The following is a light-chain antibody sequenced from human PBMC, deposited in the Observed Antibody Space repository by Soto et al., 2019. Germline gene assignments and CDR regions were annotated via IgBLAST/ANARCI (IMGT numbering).Light chain of an antibody. CDR3: VQDYDYPLI. J-gene: IGKJ4*01. Sequence: ASEMTQAASALSESIGDRVTISCLASQGIRNDLGWYQQKPGKAPKLLIYAASTLQTGVPSRFSGSGAGTDFTLTISSLQPEDFATYYCVQDYDYPLIFGGGTKVDIK. CDR1: QGIRND. V-gene: IGKV1-6*01. CDR2: AAS.